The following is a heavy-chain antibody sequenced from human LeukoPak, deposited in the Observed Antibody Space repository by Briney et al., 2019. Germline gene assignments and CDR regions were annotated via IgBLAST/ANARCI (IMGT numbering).Heavy chain of an antibody. CDR1: GFTFSNDW. D-gene: IGHD3-22*01. CDR2: ISGSGGST. CDR3: AKADSSGSPNWFDY. V-gene: IGHV3-23*01. Sequence: GGSLRLSCAASGFTFSNDWMNWVRQAPGKGLEWVSAISGSGGSTYYADSVKGRFTISRDNSKNTLYLQMNSLRAEDTAVYYCAKADSSGSPNWFDYWGQGTLVTVSS. J-gene: IGHJ4*02.